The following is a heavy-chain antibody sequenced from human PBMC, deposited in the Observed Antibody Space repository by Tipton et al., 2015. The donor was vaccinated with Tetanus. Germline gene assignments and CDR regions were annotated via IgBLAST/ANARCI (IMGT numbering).Heavy chain of an antibody. D-gene: IGHD2-8*01. CDR1: GYIFNNYW. Sequence: QLVQSGGEVKKPGESLKISCKGSGYIFNNYWIGWVRQKPGKGLEWMGIIYPGGSDTRYSPSLLGQVTISVDKSINTAYLQRSSLKASDTSMFYCARAHCTDGVCNFDFWGQGALVTVAS. CDR2: IYPGGSDT. CDR3: ARAHCTDGVCNFDF. V-gene: IGHV5-51*01. J-gene: IGHJ4*02.